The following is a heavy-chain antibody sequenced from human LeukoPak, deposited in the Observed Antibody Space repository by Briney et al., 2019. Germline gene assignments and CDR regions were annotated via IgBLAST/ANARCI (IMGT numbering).Heavy chain of an antibody. V-gene: IGHV1-2*02. CDR3: ARDTIVRPMVFGY. Sequence: ASVKVSCKASGYTFTGYYMHWVRQAPGQGLEWVGWINPNSGGTNYAQKFQGRVTMTRDTSISTAYMELSRLRSDDTAVYYCARDTIVRPMVFGYWGQGTLVTVSS. J-gene: IGHJ4*02. D-gene: IGHD3-10*01. CDR2: INPNSGGT. CDR1: GYTFTGYY.